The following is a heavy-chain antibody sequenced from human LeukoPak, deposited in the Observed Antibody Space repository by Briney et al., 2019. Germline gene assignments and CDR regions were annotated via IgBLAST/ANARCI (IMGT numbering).Heavy chain of an antibody. D-gene: IGHD3-22*01. V-gene: IGHV3-49*03. CDR1: GFTFGDYA. CDR2: IRSKAYGGTT. J-gene: IGHJ6*03. CDR3: TRDHRYYDSSGYLNRYYYMDV. Sequence: RSGGSLRLSCTASGFTFGDYAMSWFRQAPGKGLEWVGFIRSKAYGGTTEYAASVKGRFTISRDDSKSIAYLQMNSLKTEDTAVYYCTRDHRYYDSSGYLNRYYYMDVWGKGTTVTVSS.